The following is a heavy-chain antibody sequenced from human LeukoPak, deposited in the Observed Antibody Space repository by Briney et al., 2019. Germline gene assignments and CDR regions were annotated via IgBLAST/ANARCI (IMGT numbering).Heavy chain of an antibody. V-gene: IGHV1-46*03. CDR2: INPSGGST. CDR1: GYTFTGYY. Sequence: ASVKVSCKASGYTFTGYYMHWVRQAPGQGLEWMGIINPSGGSTSYAQKFQGRVTMTRDTSTSTVYMELSSLRSEDTAVYYCARVGPITMVRGVRNYFDYWGQGTLVTVSS. D-gene: IGHD3-10*01. CDR3: ARVGPITMVRGVRNYFDY. J-gene: IGHJ4*02.